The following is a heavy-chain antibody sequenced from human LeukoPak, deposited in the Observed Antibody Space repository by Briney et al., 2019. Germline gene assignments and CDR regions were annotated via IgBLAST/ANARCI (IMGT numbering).Heavy chain of an antibody. D-gene: IGHD2-2*01. CDR2: ISGSGGST. CDR3: AKDRIILPAATSFDH. Sequence: GGSLRLSCVASGFTFSTYGMSWVRQAPGKGLEWVSAISGSGGSTYYADSVKGRFTISRDDSTNTLYLQMNSLRAEDTAVYYCAKDRIILPAATSFDHWGQGTLVTVSS. J-gene: IGHJ4*02. V-gene: IGHV3-23*01. CDR1: GFTFSTYG.